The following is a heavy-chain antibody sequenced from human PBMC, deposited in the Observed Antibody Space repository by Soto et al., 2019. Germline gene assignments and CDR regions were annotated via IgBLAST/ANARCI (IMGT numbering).Heavy chain of an antibody. Sequence: QVQLVQSVPEVKKPGASVKVSCKAYGYTFNNYAMHWVRQAPGQRLEWMGWINTGNGNTKYSQKFQGRVTITRDTSAKYASTVYMEVSSLRSEDTAISYCARASSGRAIFASPYYYGMDVWGQGTTVTVSS. D-gene: IGHD3-3*01. CDR3: ARASSGRAIFASPYYYGMDV. CDR2: INTGNGNT. V-gene: IGHV1-3*04. CDR1: GYTFNNYA. J-gene: IGHJ6*02.